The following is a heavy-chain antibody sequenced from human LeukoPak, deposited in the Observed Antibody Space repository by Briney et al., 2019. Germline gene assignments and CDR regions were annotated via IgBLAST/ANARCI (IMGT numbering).Heavy chain of an antibody. CDR2: IYYSGIT. Sequence: SVTPSVLRIVSGGSISSHYWSWLRQSPGKGLEWIGYIYYSGITNYNPSLKSRVTISVDTSENQFSLKLSSVTAADTAVYYCARLPNSSSIWFDPWGQGTLVTVSS. CDR1: GGSISSHY. J-gene: IGHJ5*02. CDR3: ARLPNSSSIWFDP. V-gene: IGHV4-59*11. D-gene: IGHD6-6*01.